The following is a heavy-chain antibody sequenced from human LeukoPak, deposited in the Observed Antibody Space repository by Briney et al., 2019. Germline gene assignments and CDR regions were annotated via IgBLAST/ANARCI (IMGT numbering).Heavy chain of an antibody. CDR2: ISGSGGST. Sequence: PGGSLRLSCAASGFTFDNYVMTWVRQAPGKGLEWVSGISGSGGSTYDADSVKGRFTISRDNSKNTLYLEMKSLRAEDTAVYYCAKGAFGFWSGYSIYFDYWGQGTLVTVSS. CDR1: GFTFDNYV. CDR3: AKGAFGFWSGYSIYFDY. J-gene: IGHJ4*02. V-gene: IGHV3-23*01. D-gene: IGHD3-3*01.